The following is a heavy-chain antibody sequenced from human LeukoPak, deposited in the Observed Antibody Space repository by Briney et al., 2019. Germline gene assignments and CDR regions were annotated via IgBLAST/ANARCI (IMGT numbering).Heavy chain of an antibody. CDR1: GDSITTYY. D-gene: IGHD5-18*01. Sequence: SETLSLTCTVSGDSITTYYWSWIRQPPGKGLEWIGYIFQSGTTKYNPSLKSRVTILSDVSKNQFSLNLTSVTAADTAVYYCASLPWIQLWKHYWGQGTLVTVSS. J-gene: IGHJ4*02. CDR2: IFQSGTT. CDR3: ASLPWIQLWKHY. V-gene: IGHV4-59*08.